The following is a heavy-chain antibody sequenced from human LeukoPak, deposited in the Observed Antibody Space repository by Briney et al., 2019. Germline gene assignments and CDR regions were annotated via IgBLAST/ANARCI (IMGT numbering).Heavy chain of an antibody. CDR1: GGSISSGGYS. CDR2: IYHSGST. V-gene: IGHV4-30-2*01. D-gene: IGHD4-17*01. CDR3: ARATVTTDFDY. Sequence: PSQTLSLTCAVSGGSISSGGYSWSWIRQPPGKGLEWIGYIYHSGSTYYNPSLKSRVTISVDRSKNQFSLKPSSVTAADTAVYYCARATVTTDFDYWGQGTLVTVSS. J-gene: IGHJ4*02.